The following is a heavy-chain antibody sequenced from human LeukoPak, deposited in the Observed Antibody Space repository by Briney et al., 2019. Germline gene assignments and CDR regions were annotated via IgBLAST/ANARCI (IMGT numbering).Heavy chain of an antibody. D-gene: IGHD4-23*01. J-gene: IGHJ5*02. Sequence: GRSLRLSCAASGFTFSSYDMHWVRQAPGKGLEWVAVMSNDGINGNYADSVKGRFTVSRDIPKSILYLQMNGLRGDDTAVYYCAQEDYGGNSRWLDPWGQGTLVTVSS. CDR3: AQEDYGGNSRWLDP. V-gene: IGHV3-30*18. CDR1: GFTFSSYD. CDR2: MSNDGING.